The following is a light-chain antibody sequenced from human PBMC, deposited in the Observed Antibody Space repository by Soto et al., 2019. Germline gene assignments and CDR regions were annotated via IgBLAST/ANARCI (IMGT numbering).Light chain of an antibody. CDR1: QGISSY. Sequence: AIRMTQSPSSFSASTGDRVTITCRASQGISSYLAWYQQKPGKAPKLLIYAASTLQSVVPSRFSGSGSGTDFTLTISCLQADDFATYYCQQYYSYPPLFGQGTPVEIK. V-gene: IGKV1-8*01. CDR3: QQYYSYPPL. J-gene: IGKJ1*01. CDR2: AAS.